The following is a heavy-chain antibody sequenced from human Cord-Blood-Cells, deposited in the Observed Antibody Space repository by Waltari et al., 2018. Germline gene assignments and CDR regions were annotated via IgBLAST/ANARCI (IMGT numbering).Heavy chain of an antibody. D-gene: IGHD1-26*01. CDR3: ARIVGLGYWYFDL. Sequence: QVQLQESGPGPVMPSETLSLTCTVSGGSISTYSWSWIPQPAGKGLEWIGRIYTSGSTNYNPSLKSRVTMSVDTSKNQFSLTLSAVTAADTAVYYCARIVGLGYWYFDLWGRGTLVTVSS. V-gene: IGHV4-4*07. CDR1: GGSISTYS. J-gene: IGHJ2*01. CDR2: IYTSGST.